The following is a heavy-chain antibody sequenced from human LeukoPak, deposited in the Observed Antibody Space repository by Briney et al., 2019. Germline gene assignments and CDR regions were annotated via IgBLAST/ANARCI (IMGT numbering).Heavy chain of an antibody. D-gene: IGHD2-15*01. V-gene: IGHV3-30-3*01. Sequence: PGRSLRLSCAASGFTFSRYAMHWVRQAPGKGLEWVAVISYDGSNKYYADSVKGRFTISRDNSKNTLYLQMNSLRAEDTAVYYCARDPGYCSGGGCHQNYFDYWGQGTLVTVSS. J-gene: IGHJ4*02. CDR3: ARDPGYCSGGGCHQNYFDY. CDR1: GFTFSRYA. CDR2: ISYDGSNK.